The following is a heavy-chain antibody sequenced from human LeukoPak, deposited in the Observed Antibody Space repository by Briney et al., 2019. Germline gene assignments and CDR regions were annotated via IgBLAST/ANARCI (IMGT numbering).Heavy chain of an antibody. Sequence: SETLSLTCTVSGFAITSTYFWAWIRQSPGEGLEWIATISHGGNTYYNPSLKTRVTTSIDTSKTQFSLELTSVTAADTAVYYCARVNTPVATFDFWGQGTRVTVSS. CDR3: ARVNTPVATFDF. V-gene: IGHV4-38-2*02. J-gene: IGHJ4*02. CDR2: ISHGGNT. D-gene: IGHD5-18*01. CDR1: GFAITSTYF.